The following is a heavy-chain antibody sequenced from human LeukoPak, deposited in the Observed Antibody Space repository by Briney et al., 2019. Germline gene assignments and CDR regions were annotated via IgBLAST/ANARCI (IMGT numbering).Heavy chain of an antibody. D-gene: IGHD3-9*01. Sequence: GGSLRLSCADSAFTVNNKYMSCVRQAPGQGLEWVSVIYSDGTTYYADSVQGRFTISTDNSRNTLYLQMTSLRAEDTALYYCARGGAYDIHGVLDYWGQGALVTVSS. J-gene: IGHJ4*02. CDR3: ARGGAYDIHGVLDY. V-gene: IGHV3-53*01. CDR1: AFTVNNKY. CDR2: IYSDGTT.